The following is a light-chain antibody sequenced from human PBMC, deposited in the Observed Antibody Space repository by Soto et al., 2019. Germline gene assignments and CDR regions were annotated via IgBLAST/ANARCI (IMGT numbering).Light chain of an antibody. CDR1: SGHSSYI. J-gene: IGLJ3*02. V-gene: IGLV4-60*03. CDR2: LEGSGSY. CDR3: ETWDSNTPRV. Sequence: QSVLTQSSSASASLGSSVKLTCTLSSGHSSYIIAWHQQQPGKAPRYLMKLEGSGSYNKVSGVPDRFSGSSSGADRYLTISNLQSEDEADYYCETWDSNTPRVFGGGTKLTVL.